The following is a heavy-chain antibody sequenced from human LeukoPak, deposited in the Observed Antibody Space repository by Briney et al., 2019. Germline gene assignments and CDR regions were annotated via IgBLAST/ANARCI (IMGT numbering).Heavy chain of an antibody. D-gene: IGHD3-22*01. CDR2: ISGSGGST. CDR1: GFTFSSYA. J-gene: IGHJ4*02. V-gene: IGHV3-23*01. Sequence: GGSLRLSCAASGFTFSSYAMSWVRQAPGKGLEWVSAISGSGGSTYYADSVKGRFTISRDNSKNTLYLQMNSLRAEDTAVYYCAKVVSMIVVVTSIFDYWGQGTLVTVSS. CDR3: AKVVSMIVVVTSIFDY.